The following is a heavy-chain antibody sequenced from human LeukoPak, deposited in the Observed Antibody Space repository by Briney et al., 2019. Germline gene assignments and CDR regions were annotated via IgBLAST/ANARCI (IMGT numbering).Heavy chain of an antibody. CDR1: GYTFTSYD. J-gene: IGHJ5*02. D-gene: IGHD2-2*01. Sequence: ASVKVSCKASGYTFTSYDINWVRQATGQGLEWMGWMNPNSGNTGYAQKFQGRVTMTRNTSISTAYMELSSLRSEDTAVYYCARRDAWCSSTSCYWWFDPWGQGTLVTVSS. V-gene: IGHV1-8*01. CDR2: MNPNSGNT. CDR3: ARRDAWCSSTSCYWWFDP.